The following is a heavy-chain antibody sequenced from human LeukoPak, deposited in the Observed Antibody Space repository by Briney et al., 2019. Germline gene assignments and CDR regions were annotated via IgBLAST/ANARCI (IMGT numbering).Heavy chain of an antibody. J-gene: IGHJ4*02. Sequence: SETLSLTCTVSGDSIGNQYWSWIRQPPGKGLEWIGYIYYSGSTNYNPSLKSRVTISVDTSKNQFSLKLSSVTAADTAVYYCARGTGFSRGVYFDYWGQGTLVTVSS. CDR2: IYYSGST. D-gene: IGHD3-3*01. V-gene: IGHV4-59*11. CDR3: ARGTGFSRGVYFDY. CDR1: GDSIGNQY.